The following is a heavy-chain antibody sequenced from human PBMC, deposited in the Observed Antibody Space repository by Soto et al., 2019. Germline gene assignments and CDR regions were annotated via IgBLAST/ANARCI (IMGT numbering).Heavy chain of an antibody. CDR2: INSDGSST. CDR1: GFTFSSYW. Sequence: EVQLVESGGGLVQPGGSLRLSCAASGFTFSSYWMHWVRQAPGKGLVWVSRINSDGSSTSYADSVKGRFTISRDNAKNTLYLHMNSLRAEDTAVYYCARRYCSSTSCVRCYYFDYWGQGTLVTVSS. J-gene: IGHJ4*02. CDR3: ARRYCSSTSCVRCYYFDY. D-gene: IGHD2-2*01. V-gene: IGHV3-74*01.